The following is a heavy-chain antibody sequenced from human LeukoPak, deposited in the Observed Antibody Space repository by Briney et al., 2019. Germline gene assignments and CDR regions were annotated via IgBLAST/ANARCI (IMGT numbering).Heavy chain of an antibody. D-gene: IGHD1-26*01. J-gene: IGHJ4*02. CDR3: ARDVMGATFDY. Sequence: GGSLRLSCAASGFTFSSYSMNWVRQAPGKGLEWVSSISSSSSYIYYADSVKGRFTISRDNAENSLYLQMNSLRAEDTAVYYCARDVMGATFDYWGQGTLVTVSS. CDR1: GFTFSSYS. V-gene: IGHV3-21*01. CDR2: ISSSSSYI.